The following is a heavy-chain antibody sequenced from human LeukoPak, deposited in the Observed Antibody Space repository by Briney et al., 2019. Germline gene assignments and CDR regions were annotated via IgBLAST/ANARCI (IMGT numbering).Heavy chain of an antibody. V-gene: IGHV4-39*07. CDR3: ARGKTGLLR. J-gene: IGHJ4*02. D-gene: IGHD3-22*01. Sequence: SETLSLTCTVSGGSISSGGYYWSWIRQHPGKGLEWIGEINHSGSTNYNPSLKSRVTISVDTSKNQFSLKLSSVTAADTAVYYCARGKTGLLRWSQGTLVTVSS. CDR1: GGSISSGGYY. CDR2: INHSGST.